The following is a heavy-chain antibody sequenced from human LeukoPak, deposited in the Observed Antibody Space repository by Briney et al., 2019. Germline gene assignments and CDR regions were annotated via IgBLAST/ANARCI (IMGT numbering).Heavy chain of an antibody. CDR1: GYTFTSYD. J-gene: IGHJ5*02. V-gene: IGHV1-8*01. CDR2: MNPNSGNT. Sequence: GASVKVSCKASGYTFTSYDINWVRQATGQGLGWMGWMNPNSGNTGYAQKFQGRVTMTRNTSISTAYMELSSLRSEDTAVYYCARACSSSRGDNWFDPWGQGTLVTVSS. D-gene: IGHD6-6*01. CDR3: ARACSSSRGDNWFDP.